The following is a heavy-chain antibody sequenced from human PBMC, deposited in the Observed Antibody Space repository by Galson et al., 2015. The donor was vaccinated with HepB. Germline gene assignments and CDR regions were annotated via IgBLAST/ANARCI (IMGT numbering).Heavy chain of an antibody. V-gene: IGHV5-10-1*01. CDR1: GYTFTRYW. CDR3: ARHLKVCGGGVFNSVDWFDP. J-gene: IGHJ5*02. D-gene: IGHD2-21*01. CDR2: IDPRDSYS. Sequence: QSGAEVKKPGESLRISCKASGYTFTRYWISWVRQMPGKGLEWMGRIDPRDSYSRYSPSFRGHVTFSADTSINTAFLQWRSLKASDTAIYYCARHLKVCGGGVFNSVDWFDPSGQGTLVTVSS.